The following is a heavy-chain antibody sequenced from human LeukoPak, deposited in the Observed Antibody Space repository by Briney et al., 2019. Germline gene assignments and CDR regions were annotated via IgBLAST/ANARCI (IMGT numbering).Heavy chain of an antibody. Sequence: SETLSLTCTVSGGSISSGSYYWSWIRQPPGKGLEWIGYIYYSGSTNYNPSLKSRVTISVDTSKNQFSLKLSSVTATDTAVYYCARFGRSSGWIKGAFDIWGQGTMVTVSS. CDR2: IYYSGST. CDR3: ARFGRSSGWIKGAFDI. CDR1: GGSISSGSYY. J-gene: IGHJ3*02. D-gene: IGHD6-19*01. V-gene: IGHV4-61*01.